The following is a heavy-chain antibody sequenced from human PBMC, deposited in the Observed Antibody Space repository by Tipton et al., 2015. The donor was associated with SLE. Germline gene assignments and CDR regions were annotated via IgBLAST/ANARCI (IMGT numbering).Heavy chain of an antibody. CDR3: ARIAAAADFDY. CDR2: IYYSGST. V-gene: IGHV4-59*08. CDR1: GGSISSHY. D-gene: IGHD6-13*01. J-gene: IGHJ4*02. Sequence: TLSLTCTVSGGSISSHYWSWIRQPPGKGLEWIGYIYYSGSTNYNPSLKSRVTISVDTSKNQFSLKLSSVTAADTAVYYCARIAAAADFDYWGQGTLVTVSS.